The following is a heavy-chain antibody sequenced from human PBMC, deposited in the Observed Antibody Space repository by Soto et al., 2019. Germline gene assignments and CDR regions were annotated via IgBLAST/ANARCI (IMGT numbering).Heavy chain of an antibody. CDR1: GFTFSSYS. Sequence: GGSLRLSCAASGFTFSSYSMNWVRQAPGKGLEWVSYISSSSSTIYYADSVKGRFTISRDNAKNSLYLQMNSLRDEDTAVYYCAREVGGYCSSTSCYALGYWGQGTLVTVSS. J-gene: IGHJ4*02. CDR3: AREVGGYCSSTSCYALGY. CDR2: ISSSSSTI. D-gene: IGHD2-2*01. V-gene: IGHV3-48*02.